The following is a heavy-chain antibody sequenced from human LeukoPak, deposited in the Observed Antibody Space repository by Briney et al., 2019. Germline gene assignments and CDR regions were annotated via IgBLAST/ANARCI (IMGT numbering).Heavy chain of an antibody. Sequence: PGGSLRLPCAASGFTVSSNYMSWVRQAPGKGLEWVSVIYSGGSTYYADSVKGRFTISRDNSKNTQYLQMKSLRAEDTAVYYCARGESITIFGVVQTSWAFDIWGQGTMVTVSS. CDR3: ARGESITIFGVVQTSWAFDI. D-gene: IGHD3-3*01. CDR2: IYSGGST. V-gene: IGHV3-53*01. J-gene: IGHJ3*02. CDR1: GFTVSSNY.